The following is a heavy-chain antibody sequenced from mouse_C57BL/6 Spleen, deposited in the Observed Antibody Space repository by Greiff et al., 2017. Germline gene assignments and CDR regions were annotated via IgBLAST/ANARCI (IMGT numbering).Heavy chain of an antibody. D-gene: IGHD2-3*01. CDR1: GFTFSSYG. CDR3: AREGDGPYAMDY. J-gene: IGHJ4*01. Sequence: EVQLVESGGDLVKPGGSLKLSCAASGFTFSSYGMSWVRQTPDKRLEWVATISSGGSYNYYPDSVKGRFTISRDNAKNTLYLQMSSLKSEDTAMYYCAREGDGPYAMDYWGQGTSVTVSS. V-gene: IGHV5-6*01. CDR2: ISSGGSYN.